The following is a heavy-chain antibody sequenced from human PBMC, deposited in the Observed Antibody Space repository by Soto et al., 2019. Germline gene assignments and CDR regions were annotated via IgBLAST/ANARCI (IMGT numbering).Heavy chain of an antibody. CDR2: VFYTGIT. V-gene: IGHV4-59*01. CDR1: GGSISSYY. CDR3: AKWGAAAGTT. J-gene: IGHJ4*02. Sequence: QVHLQESGPGLVKPSETLSLTCTVSGGSISSYYWSWIRQPPGKGLEWIGYVFYTGITKYNPSFQSRATISGDTSRNQFSLNLMSVTAADTAVYYCAKWGAAAGTTWVQGILVNVSP. D-gene: IGHD6-25*01.